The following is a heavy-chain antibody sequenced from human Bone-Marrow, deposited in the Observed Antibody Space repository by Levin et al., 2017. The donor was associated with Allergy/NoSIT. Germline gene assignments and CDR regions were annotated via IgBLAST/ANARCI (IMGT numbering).Heavy chain of an antibody. CDR2: ISDNGGVT. D-gene: IGHD2-2*01. CDR1: GFTFSNYA. Sequence: GESLKISCAASGFTFSNYAMNWVRQAPGKGLEWVSGISDNGGVTHYADSVRGRFTISRDNSKNTLYLQMHSLRAEDTAMYYCAKRELVVQAKSFDYWGQGTLVTVSS. J-gene: IGHJ4*02. CDR3: AKRELVVQAKSFDY. V-gene: IGHV3-23*01.